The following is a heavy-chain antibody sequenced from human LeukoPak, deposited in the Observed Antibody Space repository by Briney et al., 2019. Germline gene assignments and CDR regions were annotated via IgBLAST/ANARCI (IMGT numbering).Heavy chain of an antibody. J-gene: IGHJ5*02. V-gene: IGHV4-34*01. CDR1: GGSFSDYY. CDR2: INHSGST. D-gene: IGHD3-22*01. Sequence: KPSETLSLTCAVYGGSFSDYYWSWIRQPPGKGLEWIREINHSGSTNYNPSLKSRVTISVDTSKNQFSLKLSSVTAADTAVYYCARESYYDSSGSNWFDPWGQGTLVTVSS. CDR3: ARESYYDSSGSNWFDP.